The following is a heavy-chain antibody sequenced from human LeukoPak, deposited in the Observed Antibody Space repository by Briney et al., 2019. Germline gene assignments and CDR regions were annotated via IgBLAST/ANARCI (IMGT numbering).Heavy chain of an antibody. CDR2: ISYDGSNK. Sequence: GGSLRLSCAASGFTFSSYAMHWVRQAPGKGLEWVAVISYDGSNKYYADSVKGRFTISRDNSKNTLYLQMNSLRAEDTAVYYYASPAMVRGREAFDIWGQGTMVTVSS. J-gene: IGHJ3*02. V-gene: IGHV3-30-3*01. CDR1: GFTFSSYA. D-gene: IGHD3-10*01. CDR3: ASPAMVRGREAFDI.